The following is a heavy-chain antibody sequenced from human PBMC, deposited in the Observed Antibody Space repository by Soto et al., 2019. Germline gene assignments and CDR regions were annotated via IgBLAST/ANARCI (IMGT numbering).Heavy chain of an antibody. V-gene: IGHV5-51*01. CDR2: IYPDNSDT. Sequence: GESLKISCKGSGYTFTSSWIGWVRQVPGKGLEWMGIIYPDNSDTRYSPSFQGQVTMSVDKSIRTAYLQWRSLKASDTAIYYCVRTDSSGYYHYWGQGTLVTVSS. J-gene: IGHJ4*02. CDR1: GYTFTSSW. CDR3: VRTDSSGYYHY. D-gene: IGHD3-22*01.